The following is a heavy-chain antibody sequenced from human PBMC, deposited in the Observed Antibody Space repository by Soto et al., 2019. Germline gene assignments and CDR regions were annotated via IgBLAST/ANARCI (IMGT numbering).Heavy chain of an antibody. D-gene: IGHD6-19*01. Sequence: ASVKVSCKASGYTFTSYYMHWVRQAPGQGLEWMGIINPSGGSTSYAQKFQGRVTMTRDTSTSTVYMELSGLRSEDTAVYYCARFIAVAGTANWFDPWGQGTLVTVSS. CDR1: GYTFTSYY. CDR3: ARFIAVAGTANWFDP. J-gene: IGHJ5*02. V-gene: IGHV1-46*01. CDR2: INPSGGST.